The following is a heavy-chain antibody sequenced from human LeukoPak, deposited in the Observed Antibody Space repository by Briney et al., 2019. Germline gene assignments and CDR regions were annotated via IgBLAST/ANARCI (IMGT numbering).Heavy chain of an antibody. V-gene: IGHV4-59*01. Sequence: SETLSLTCTVSGGSISSYYWSWIRQPPGKGLEWIGYIYYSGSTNYNPSLKSRVTISVDTSKNQFSLKLGSVTAADTAVYYCASSGYYYSAFDIWGQGTMVTVSS. D-gene: IGHD3-22*01. J-gene: IGHJ3*02. CDR3: ASSGYYYSAFDI. CDR1: GGSISSYY. CDR2: IYYSGST.